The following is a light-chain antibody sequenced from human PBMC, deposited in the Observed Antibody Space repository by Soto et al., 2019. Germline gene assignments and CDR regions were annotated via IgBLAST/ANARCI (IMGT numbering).Light chain of an antibody. Sequence: VMTQSPVTLSLSPGGRATLSCRASQSVSSNLAWYQQKPGQAPRLLIYGASTRATGIPARFSGSGSATDFTLTISSLQSEDFAVYYCQQYNDWPPTFGGGTKV. V-gene: IGKV3-15*01. CDR1: QSVSSN. CDR3: QQYNDWPPT. CDR2: GAS. J-gene: IGKJ4*01.